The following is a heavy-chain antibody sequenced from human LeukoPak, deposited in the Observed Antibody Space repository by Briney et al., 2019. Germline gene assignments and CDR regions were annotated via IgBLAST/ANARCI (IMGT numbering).Heavy chain of an antibody. V-gene: IGHV3-21*01. D-gene: IGHD1-26*01. J-gene: IGHJ4*02. CDR3: ARWEIY. CDR2: ISSSSSNK. Sequence: GGSLRLSCAASGFTFSSYGMNWVRQAPGKGLEWVPSISSSSSNKYNADLVNGRITISRENAKNSLYQQMDSLRADVTAVYYCARWEIYWGQGTLVTVSS. CDR1: GFTFSSYG.